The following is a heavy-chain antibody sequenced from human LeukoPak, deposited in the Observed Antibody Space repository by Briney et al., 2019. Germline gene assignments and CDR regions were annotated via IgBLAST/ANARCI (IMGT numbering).Heavy chain of an antibody. CDR1: GGSFSCPY. V-gene: IGHV4-34*01. Sequence: PSETLSLTCGVYGGSFSCPYWSWIRQPPGKGLEWIGESIHSGSTNYNPSLESRVTISLDKPKNQFSLKLSSVTAADTAVYYCARGQTQLWFNYWGQGTLVTVSS. CDR3: ARGQTQLWFNY. J-gene: IGHJ4*02. D-gene: IGHD5-18*01. CDR2: SIHSGST.